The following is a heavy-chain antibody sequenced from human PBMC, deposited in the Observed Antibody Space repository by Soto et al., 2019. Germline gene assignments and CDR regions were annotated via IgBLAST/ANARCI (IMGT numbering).Heavy chain of an antibody. CDR3: AHSKAYCDDTRGHYYFAY. Sequence: GSGSTLVNPTQTLALTCTFSGFSLSTNGVGVEWVRQPPGKALEWLALIYWNGDKRYRSSLKNRLTISKDTSNNQVVLTLTNVDPADTGTYYCAHSKAYCDDTRGHYYFAYWGQGTQVTVSS. D-gene: IGHD2-21*01. CDR2: IYWNGDK. J-gene: IGHJ4*02. V-gene: IGHV2-5*01. CDR1: GFSLSTNGVG.